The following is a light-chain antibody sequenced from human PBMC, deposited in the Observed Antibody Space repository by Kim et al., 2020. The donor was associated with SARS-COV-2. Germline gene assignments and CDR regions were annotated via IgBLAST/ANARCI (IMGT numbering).Light chain of an antibody. Sequence: DIQMTQSPSSLSASVGDRVTITCRASQTISSYLHWYQQKPGKAPKLLIYAASSLQSGVPARFSGSGSGTDFTLTISSLQPEDFVTYYCQQSYSAPPTFGQGTKLEI. CDR3: QQSYSAPPT. V-gene: IGKV1-39*01. J-gene: IGKJ2*01. CDR1: QTISSY. CDR2: AAS.